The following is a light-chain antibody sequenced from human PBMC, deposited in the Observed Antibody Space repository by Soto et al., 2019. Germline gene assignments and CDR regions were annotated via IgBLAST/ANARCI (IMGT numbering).Light chain of an antibody. J-gene: IGLJ1*01. CDR3: CSFAGFYIFA. CDR2: DVN. V-gene: IGLV2-11*01. Sequence: QSALTQPRSVSGSPGQSVTISCTGTSSNVGGYNYVSWYQQHPGKAPKLIIYDVNKRPSGVPDRFSGSKSGNTASLTISGLQPEDEDDYYCCSFAGFYIFAFGTGTKVTVL. CDR1: SSNVGGYNY.